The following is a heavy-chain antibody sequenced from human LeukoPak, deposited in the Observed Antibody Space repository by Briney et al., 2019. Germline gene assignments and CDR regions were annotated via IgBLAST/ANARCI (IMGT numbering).Heavy chain of an antibody. CDR3: ARGNIAARRRLDY. D-gene: IGHD6-6*01. CDR1: GFTFSSYS. CDR2: ISSSSSYI. V-gene: IGHV3-21*01. Sequence: GGSLRLSCAASGFTFSSYSMNWVRQAPGKGLEWVSSISSSSSYIYYADSVKGRFTISRDNAKNSLYLQMNSLRAEDTAVYYCARGNIAARRRLDYWGQGTLVTVSS. J-gene: IGHJ4*02.